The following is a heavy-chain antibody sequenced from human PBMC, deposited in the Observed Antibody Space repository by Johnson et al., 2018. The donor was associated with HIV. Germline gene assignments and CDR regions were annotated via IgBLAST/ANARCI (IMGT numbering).Heavy chain of an antibody. CDR1: GFTVSSNY. CDR2: IYSGGST. Sequence: VQLVESGGGLIQPGGSLRLSCAASGFTVSSNYMSWVSQAPGKGLEWVSVIYSGGSTYYADSVKGRFTISRDNSKNTLDLQMNSLRAEDTAVYYCARETSPYYYDSSGYYSHDAFDIWGQGTMVTVSS. V-gene: IGHV3-53*01. D-gene: IGHD3-22*01. CDR3: ARETSPYYYDSSGYYSHDAFDI. J-gene: IGHJ3*02.